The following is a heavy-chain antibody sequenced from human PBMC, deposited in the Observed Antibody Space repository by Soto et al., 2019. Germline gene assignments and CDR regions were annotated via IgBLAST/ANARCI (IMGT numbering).Heavy chain of an antibody. J-gene: IGHJ3*02. CDR3: ARGPKITMVRGGHDAFDI. Sequence: GGSLRLSCAASGFTFSSYWMSWVRQAPGKGLEWVANIKQDGSEKYYVDSVKGRFTISRDNAKNSLYLQMNSLRAEDTAVYYCARGPKITMVRGGHDAFDIWGQGTMVTVSS. CDR1: GFTFSSYW. V-gene: IGHV3-7*01. CDR2: IKQDGSEK. D-gene: IGHD3-10*01.